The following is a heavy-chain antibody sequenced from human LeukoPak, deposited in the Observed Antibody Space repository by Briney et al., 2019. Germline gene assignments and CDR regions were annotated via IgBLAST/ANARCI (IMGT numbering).Heavy chain of an antibody. Sequence: PSETLSLTCAVYGGSFSGYYWSWIRQPPGKGLEWIGYIYYSGSTNYNPSLKSRVTISVDTSKNQFSLELSSVTAADTAVYYCARVLVSRDSSGYYYHFDYWGQGTLVTVSS. J-gene: IGHJ4*02. CDR2: IYYSGST. CDR3: ARVLVSRDSSGYYYHFDY. V-gene: IGHV4-59*08. CDR1: GGSFSGYY. D-gene: IGHD3-22*01.